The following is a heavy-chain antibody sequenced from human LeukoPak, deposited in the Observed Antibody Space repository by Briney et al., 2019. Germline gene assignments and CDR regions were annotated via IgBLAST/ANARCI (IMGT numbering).Heavy chain of an antibody. CDR1: AFTFSSYA. CDR2: ISGSGGST. Sequence: GRSLRLSCAASAFTFSSYAMSWVRQAAGKGREWDSAISGSGGSTYYADSVKGRFTISRDNSKNTLYLQMSSLRAEDTAVYYCAKGVCSSGSCYPLAYFDYWGQGTLVTVSS. V-gene: IGHV3-23*01. CDR3: AKGVCSSGSCYPLAYFDY. J-gene: IGHJ4*02. D-gene: IGHD2-15*01.